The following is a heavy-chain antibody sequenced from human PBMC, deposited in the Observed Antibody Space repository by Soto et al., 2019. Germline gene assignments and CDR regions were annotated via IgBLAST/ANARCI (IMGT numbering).Heavy chain of an antibody. CDR3: ARDHWDAMTPVSTGWFDY. CDR2: IWYDGSKL. V-gene: IGHV3-33*01. D-gene: IGHD4-17*01. J-gene: IGHJ4*02. CDR1: GLTFSSFG. Sequence: QVQLVESGGGVVQPGGSLRLSCAASGLTFSSFGMHWIRQAPGKGLEWVTAIWYDGSKLFYADSVRGRFTISRDNSKNTLFLQMNNLRAEDTAVYYCARDHWDAMTPVSTGWFDYWGQGTLVTVSS.